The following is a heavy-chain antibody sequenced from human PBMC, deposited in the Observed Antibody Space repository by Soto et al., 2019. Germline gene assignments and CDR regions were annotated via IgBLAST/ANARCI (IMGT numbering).Heavy chain of an antibody. D-gene: IGHD1-26*01. Sequence: SETLSLTCTVSGGSISSYYWSWIRQPPGKGPEWIGYIYYSGSTNYNPSLKSRVTISVDTSKNQFSLKLSSVTAADTAVYYCARDLAKGGGSAGFDYWGQGTLVTVSS. V-gene: IGHV4-59*01. CDR2: IYYSGST. CDR3: ARDLAKGGGSAGFDY. J-gene: IGHJ4*02. CDR1: GGSISSYY.